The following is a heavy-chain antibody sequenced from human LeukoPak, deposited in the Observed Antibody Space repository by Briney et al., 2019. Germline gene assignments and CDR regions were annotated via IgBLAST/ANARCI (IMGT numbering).Heavy chain of an antibody. J-gene: IGHJ4*02. D-gene: IGHD2-15*01. CDR1: GDSVSTNSAA. CDR2: TYYYRSKWNN. CDR3: ARDLGYCSGGTCLRGFDY. Sequence: SQTLSLTCAISGDSVSTNSAAWNWIRQSPSRGLEWLGRTYYYRSKWNNDYAVSVKSRITINPDTSKNQFSLHLNSVTPEDTAVYYCARDLGYCSGGTCLRGFDYWGQGTLVTVSS. V-gene: IGHV6-1*01.